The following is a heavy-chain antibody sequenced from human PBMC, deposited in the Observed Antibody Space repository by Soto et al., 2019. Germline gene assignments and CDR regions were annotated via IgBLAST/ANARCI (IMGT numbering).Heavy chain of an antibody. CDR3: ARIYSGYDIDY. V-gene: IGHV2-26*01. Sequence: QVTLKESGPVLVNPTETLTLTCTVSGFSLSNARMGVSWIRQPPGKALEWLAHIFSNDEKSYSTSLKSRLTISKDTSKSQVVLTMTNMDPVDTATYYCARIYSGYDIDYWGQGTLVTVSS. CDR2: IFSNDEK. J-gene: IGHJ4*02. D-gene: IGHD5-12*01. CDR1: GFSLSNARMG.